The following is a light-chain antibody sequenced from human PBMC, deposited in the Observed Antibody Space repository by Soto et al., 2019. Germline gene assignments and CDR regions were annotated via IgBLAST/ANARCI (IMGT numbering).Light chain of an antibody. J-gene: IGKJ4*01. CDR1: QVISSY. CDR3: QQHRSYPVT. V-gene: IGKV1-9*01. CDR2: DAS. Sequence: DIQLTQAPSFLSASAGDRVTITCRASQVISSYLAWYQQKPGKAPNLIIYDASNLKSGVPSRFSGSGSGTEFTLTISSLQPEDFASYYCQQHRSYPVTFGGGTKVDIK.